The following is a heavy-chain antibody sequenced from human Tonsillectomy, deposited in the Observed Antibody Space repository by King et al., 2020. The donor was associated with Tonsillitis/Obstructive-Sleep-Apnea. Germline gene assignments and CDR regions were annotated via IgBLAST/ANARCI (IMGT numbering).Heavy chain of an antibody. V-gene: IGHV2-5*02. CDR2: IYWDDDK. CDR1: GFSLSTSGVG. CDR3: AHSCGLRYFDYFYY. D-gene: IGHD3-9*01. Sequence: TLKESGPTLVKPTQTLTLTCTFSGFSLSTSGVGVGWIRQPPGKALEWLALIYWDDDKRYSPSLKSRLTLTKDTSKNQVVLTMTNMDPVDTATSNCAHSCGLRYFDYFYYWGQGTLVTVSS. J-gene: IGHJ4*02.